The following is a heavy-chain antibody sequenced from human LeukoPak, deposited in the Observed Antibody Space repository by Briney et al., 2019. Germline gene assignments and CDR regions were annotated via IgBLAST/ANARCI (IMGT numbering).Heavy chain of an antibody. Sequence: GGSLRLSCVASGFTFSSYWMSWVRQAPGKGLEGVATIKQDGSQKEYVDSMKGRLTISRDNAKNSLYLQMNSLRAEDTAMYYCARDPTVTNFHDAFDIWGQETMVTVSS. V-gene: IGHV3-7*05. J-gene: IGHJ3*02. CDR2: IKQDGSQK. CDR3: ARDPTVTNFHDAFDI. CDR1: GFTFSSYW. D-gene: IGHD4-17*01.